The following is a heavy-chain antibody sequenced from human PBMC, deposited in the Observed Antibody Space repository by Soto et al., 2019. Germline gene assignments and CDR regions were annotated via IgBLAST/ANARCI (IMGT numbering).Heavy chain of an antibody. V-gene: IGHV3-23*01. CDR3: AKEKDYDYVWGSYRYTSDS. D-gene: IGHD3-16*02. CDR1: VFTFSSYA. Sequence: LRLSCAASVFTFSSYAMSWVRQTPGKGLEWVSATSGSGSTFYADSVKGRFTISRDNSKNTLYLQMNSLRAEDTAVYYCAKEKDYDYVWGSYRYTSDSWGQGNLVTVSS. CDR2: TSGSGST. J-gene: IGHJ4*02.